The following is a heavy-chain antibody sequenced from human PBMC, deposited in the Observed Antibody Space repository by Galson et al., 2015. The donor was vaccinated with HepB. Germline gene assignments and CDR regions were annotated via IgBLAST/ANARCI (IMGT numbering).Heavy chain of an antibody. D-gene: IGHD6-13*01. CDR2: IRSKAYGGTT. J-gene: IGHJ6*02. Sequence: SLRLSCAASGFTFGDYAMSWVRQAPGKGLEWVGFIRSKAYGGTTEYAASVKGRFTISRDDSKSIAYLQMNSLKTEDTAVYYCTSHSSSWLDYYYYGMDVWGQGTTVTVSS. CDR1: GFTFGDYA. V-gene: IGHV3-49*04. CDR3: TSHSSSWLDYYYYGMDV.